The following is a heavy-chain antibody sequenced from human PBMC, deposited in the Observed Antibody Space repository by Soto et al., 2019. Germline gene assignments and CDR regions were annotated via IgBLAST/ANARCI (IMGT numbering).Heavy chain of an antibody. V-gene: IGHV3-23*01. CDR1: GLTFSSYA. D-gene: IGHD4-17*01. CDR3: PRGDYPDY. CDR2: ISGSGGST. Sequence: GGSLILSCAASGLTFSSYAMSWVRQAQGKGLEWVSAISGSGGSTYYADSVKGRFTISRDNSKNTLYLQMNSLRAEDTAVYYCPRGDYPDYWGQGTLVTVSS. J-gene: IGHJ4*02.